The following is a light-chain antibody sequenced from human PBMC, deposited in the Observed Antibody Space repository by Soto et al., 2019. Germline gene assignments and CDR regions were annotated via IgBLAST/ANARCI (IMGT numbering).Light chain of an antibody. CDR2: SAT. CDR1: QDISKD. Sequence: AIQMTQSPTSLSASVGDRVIITCRASQDISKDLGWYQQKPGKPPKCLIYSATSTQSGVPSTFRGSGFGPDFTLTIRSLQPEDFATYYSLQDHVYPRTFGKGTKVE. V-gene: IGKV1-6*01. J-gene: IGKJ1*01. CDR3: LQDHVYPRT.